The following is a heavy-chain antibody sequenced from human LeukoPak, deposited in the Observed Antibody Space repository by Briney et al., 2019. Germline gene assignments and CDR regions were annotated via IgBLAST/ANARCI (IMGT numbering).Heavy chain of an antibody. CDR1: GYTFTGYY. J-gene: IGHJ4*02. V-gene: IGHV1-2*02. CDR2: INPNSGGT. D-gene: IGHD3-22*01. CDR3: AGGSTYYYDSPSY. Sequence: ASVKVSCKASGYTFTGYYMHWVRQAPGQGLEWMGWINPNSGGTNYAQKLQGRVTMTRDTSISTAYMELSRLRSDDTAVYYCAGGSTYYYDSPSYWGQGTLVTVSS.